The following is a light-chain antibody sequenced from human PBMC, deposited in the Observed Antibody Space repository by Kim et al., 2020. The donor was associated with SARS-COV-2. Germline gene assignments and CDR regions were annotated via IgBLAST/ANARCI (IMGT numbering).Light chain of an antibody. CDR2: RAS. J-gene: IGKJ2*03. Sequence: DIQMTQSPSTLSASVGDRVTITCRASQSISYYLAWYQQKPGKAPKRLIYRASSLQSGVPSRFSAGGFGTDFTLTITGLQPDDFATYYCQQYTNYPVISFGQGTKLEI. CDR1: QSISYY. CDR3: QQYTNYPVIS. V-gene: IGKV1-5*03.